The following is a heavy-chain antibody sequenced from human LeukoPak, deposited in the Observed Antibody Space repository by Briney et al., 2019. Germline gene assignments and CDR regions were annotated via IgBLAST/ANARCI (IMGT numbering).Heavy chain of an antibody. Sequence: GGSLRLSCAASGFTFSSYWMHWVRQAPGKGLVWVTRINSDGSSTSYADSVKGRFTISRDNAKNTPYLQMNSLRAEDTAVYYCARDSLLGGSRPLDYWGQGTLVTVSS. CDR1: GFTFSSYW. J-gene: IGHJ4*02. D-gene: IGHD1-26*01. V-gene: IGHV3-74*01. CDR2: INSDGSST. CDR3: ARDSLLGGSRPLDY.